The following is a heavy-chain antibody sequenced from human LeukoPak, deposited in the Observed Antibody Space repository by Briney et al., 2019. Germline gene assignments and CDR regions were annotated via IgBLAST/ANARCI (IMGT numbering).Heavy chain of an antibody. V-gene: IGHV3-21*01. Sequence: GGSLRLSCAASGFTFSSYTVNWVRQAPGKGLEWVSSISSASSYIYYADSVKGRFTISRDNAKNSLYLQMNSLRAEDTAVYYCARPRWADGYNPYDYWGQGTLVTVSS. CDR3: ARPRWADGYNPYDY. D-gene: IGHD5-24*01. J-gene: IGHJ4*02. CDR1: GFTFSSYT. CDR2: ISSASSYI.